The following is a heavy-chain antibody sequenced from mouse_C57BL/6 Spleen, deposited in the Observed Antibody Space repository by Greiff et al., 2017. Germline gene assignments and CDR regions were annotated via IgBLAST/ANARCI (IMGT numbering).Heavy chain of an antibody. J-gene: IGHJ1*03. CDR3: TRDPSYTWYFDV. V-gene: IGHV5-9-1*02. CDR1: GFTFSSYA. CDR2: ISSGGDYI. Sequence: EVKLVESGEGLVKPGGSLKLSCAASGFTFSSYAMSWVRQTPEKRLEWVAYISSGGDYIYYADTVKGRFTISRDNARNTLYLQMSSLKSEDTAMYYCTRDPSYTWYFDVWGTGTTVTVSS. D-gene: IGHD1-1*01.